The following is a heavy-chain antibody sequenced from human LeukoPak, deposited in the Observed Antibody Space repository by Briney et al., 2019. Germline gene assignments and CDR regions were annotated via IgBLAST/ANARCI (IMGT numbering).Heavy chain of an antibody. V-gene: IGHV4-34*01. CDR3: ARGRGHGSGSYYNPRYWYFDL. CDR1: GGSFSGYY. CDR2: INHSGST. D-gene: IGHD3-10*01. J-gene: IGHJ2*01. Sequence: SETLSLTCAVYGGSFSGYYWSWICQPPGKGLEWIGEINHSGSTNYNPSLKSRVTISVDTSKNQFSLKLSSVTAADTAVYYCARGRGHGSGSYYNPRYWYFDLWGRGTLVTVSS.